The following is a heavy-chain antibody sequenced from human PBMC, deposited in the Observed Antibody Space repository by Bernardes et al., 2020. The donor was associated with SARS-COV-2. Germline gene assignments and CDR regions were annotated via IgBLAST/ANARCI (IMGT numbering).Heavy chain of an antibody. D-gene: IGHD3-3*01. CDR1: GFTFSSYA. J-gene: IGHJ6*02. V-gene: IGHV3-30-3*01. Sequence: GGSLRLSCAASGFTFSSYAMHWVRQAPGKGLEWVAVISYDGSNKYYADSVKGRFTISRDNSKNTLYLQMNSLRAEDTAVYYCARGYKLRFLEWPIFYGMDVWGQGTTVTVSS. CDR2: ISYDGSNK. CDR3: ARGYKLRFLEWPIFYGMDV.